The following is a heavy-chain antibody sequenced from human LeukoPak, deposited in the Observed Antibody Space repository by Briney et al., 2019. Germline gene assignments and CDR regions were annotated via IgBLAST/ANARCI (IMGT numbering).Heavy chain of an antibody. D-gene: IGHD1-20*01. J-gene: IGHJ5*02. CDR2: INPSGGST. Sequence: GASVTVSCKASGYTFTSYYMHWVRQAPGQGLEWMGIINPSGGSTSYAQKFQGRVTIITDESTSTAYMELSSLRSEDTAVYYCARIPPEYNWNDVGGTNWFDPWGQGTLVTVSS. CDR1: GYTFTSYY. CDR3: ARIPPEYNWNDVGGTNWFDP. V-gene: IGHV1-46*01.